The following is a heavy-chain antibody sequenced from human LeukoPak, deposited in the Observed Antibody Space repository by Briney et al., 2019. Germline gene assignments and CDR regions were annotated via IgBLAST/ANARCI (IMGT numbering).Heavy chain of an antibody. V-gene: IGHV3-48*01. J-gene: IGHJ4*02. D-gene: IGHD6-13*01. CDR3: ARSPAAGIYY. CDR2: ISSSSSTI. Sequence: HPGGSLRLSCAASGFTFSSYSMNWVRQAPGKGLEWVSYISSSSSTIYYADSVKGRFTISRDNAKNSLYLQMNSLRAEDTAVYYCARSPAAGIYYWGQGTLVTVSS. CDR1: GFTFSSYS.